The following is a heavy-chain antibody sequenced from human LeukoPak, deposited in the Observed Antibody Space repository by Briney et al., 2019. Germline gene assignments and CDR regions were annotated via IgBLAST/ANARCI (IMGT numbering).Heavy chain of an antibody. CDR2: ISSNGGST. CDR3: ARSLERSGPYYYYMDV. Sequence: GGSLRLSCAASGFTFSNYGMHWVRQAPGKGLEYVSAISSNGGSTYYANSVKGRFTISRDNSKNTLYLQVGSLRAEDMAVYYCARSLERSGPYYYYMDVWGTGTTVTVSS. J-gene: IGHJ6*03. V-gene: IGHV3-64*01. D-gene: IGHD1-1*01. CDR1: GFTFSNYG.